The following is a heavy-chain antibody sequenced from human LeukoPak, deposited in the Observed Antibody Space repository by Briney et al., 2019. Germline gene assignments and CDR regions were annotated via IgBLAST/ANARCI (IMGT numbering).Heavy chain of an antibody. D-gene: IGHD6-19*01. J-gene: IGHJ3*02. V-gene: IGHV4-59*01. CDR3: ARTPIAVAGTFDI. CDR1: GGSISSYY. CDR2: IYYSGST. Sequence: SETLSLTCTVSGGSISSYYWSWIRHPPGKGLEWIGYIYYSGSTNYNPSLKSRVTISVDTSKNQFSLKLSSVTAADTAVYYCARTPIAVAGTFDIWGQGTMVTVSS.